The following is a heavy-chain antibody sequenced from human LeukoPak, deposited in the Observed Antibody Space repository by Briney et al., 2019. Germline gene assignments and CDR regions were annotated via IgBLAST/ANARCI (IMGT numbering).Heavy chain of an antibody. J-gene: IGHJ4*02. V-gene: IGHV3-23*01. CDR1: GFTFSTYA. CDR2: ISSSGAST. CDR3: AKRGTRQLLQKYYFDC. Sequence: GGSLRLSCAASGFTFSTYAMNWVRQAPGKGLEWVSAISSSGASTYYADSVKGRFTISRDNSKNTLYLQMNSLRAEDTAVYYCAKRGTRQLLQKYYFDCWGQGTLVTVSS. D-gene: IGHD2-15*01.